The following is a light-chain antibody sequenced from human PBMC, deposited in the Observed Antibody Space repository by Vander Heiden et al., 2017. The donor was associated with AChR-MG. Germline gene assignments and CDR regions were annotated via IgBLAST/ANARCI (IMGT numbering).Light chain of an antibody. CDR3: SSDTSSSTVV. J-gene: IGLJ2*01. Sequence: QSALTQPASVSASPGPSLTLSCPGTSSDGGSYNYVSWYQQQPGKAHKLMIYDVSTRPAGVSNSFSGSKSGNTASLTSSGLQAEDEADYYCSSDTSSSTVVFGGGTKLTVL. V-gene: IGLV2-14*03. CDR2: DVS. CDR1: SSDGGSYNY.